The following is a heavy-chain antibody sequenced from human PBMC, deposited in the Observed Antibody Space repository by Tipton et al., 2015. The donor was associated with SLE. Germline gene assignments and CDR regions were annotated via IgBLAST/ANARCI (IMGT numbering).Heavy chain of an antibody. Sequence: QLVQSGAEVKKPGASVKVSCKASGYTFTSYGISWVRQAPGQGLEWMGWISAYNGTTNYAQKLQGRVTMTTDTSTSTAYMELSSLRSDDTAVYYCATLPYYYDSSGYWYYMDVWCNVTTVTVSS. J-gene: IGHJ6*03. CDR2: ISAYNGTT. V-gene: IGHV1-18*04. CDR1: GYTFTSYG. CDR3: ATLPYYYDSSGYWYYMDV. D-gene: IGHD3-22*01.